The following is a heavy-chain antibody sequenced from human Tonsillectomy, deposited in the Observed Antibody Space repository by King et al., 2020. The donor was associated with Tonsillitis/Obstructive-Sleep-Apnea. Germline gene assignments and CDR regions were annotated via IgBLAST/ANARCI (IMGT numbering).Heavy chain of an antibody. CDR1: GYTFTGYY. CDR3: AKGEGPMIIDKCGLDV. Sequence: VQLVESGAEVKKPGASVKVSCKASGYTFTGYYMHWVRLAPGHGLEWMGWINPNSGATNYAQEFQDRVTMTRDTSINIAYMEVSRLRSDDTAVYYCAKGEGPMIIDKCGLDVWGQGPRSPSP. J-gene: IGHJ6*02. V-gene: IGHV1-2*02. D-gene: IGHD3-22*01. CDR2: INPNSGAT.